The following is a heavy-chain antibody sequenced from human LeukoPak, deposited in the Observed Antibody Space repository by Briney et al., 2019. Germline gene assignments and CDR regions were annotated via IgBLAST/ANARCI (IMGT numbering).Heavy chain of an antibody. CDR3: ARVGYYDSSGYYMDV. D-gene: IGHD3-22*01. CDR1: GGSISSYY. J-gene: IGHJ6*03. Sequence: SETLSLTCIVSGGSISSYYWSWIRQPAGKGLEWIGRIYTSGSTNYNPSLKSRVTMSVDTSKNQFSLKLSSVTAADTAVYYCARVGYYDSSGYYMDVWGKGTTVTVSS. V-gene: IGHV4-4*07. CDR2: IYTSGST.